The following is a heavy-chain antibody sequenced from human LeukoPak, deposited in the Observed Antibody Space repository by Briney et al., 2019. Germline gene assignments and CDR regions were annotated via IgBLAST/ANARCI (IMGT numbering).Heavy chain of an antibody. V-gene: IGHV4-59*12. J-gene: IGHJ4*02. CDR3: AREGGIAARPDFDY. D-gene: IGHD6-6*01. CDR1: GGSISSYY. Sequence: SETLSLTCTVSGGSISSYYWSWIRQPPGKGLEWIGYIYYSGSTNYNPSLKSRVTISVDTSKNQFSLKLSSVTAADTAVYYCAREGGIAARPDFDYWGQGTLVTVSS. CDR2: IYYSGST.